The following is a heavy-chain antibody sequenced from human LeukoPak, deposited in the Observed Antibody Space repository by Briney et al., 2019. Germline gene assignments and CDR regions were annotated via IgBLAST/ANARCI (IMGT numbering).Heavy chain of an antibody. V-gene: IGHV1-2*02. CDR3: ARGYGSGGYDFDY. J-gene: IGHJ4*02. D-gene: IGHD3-10*01. CDR1: GYTFTGYY. Sequence: ASVKVSCKASGYTFTGYYMHWVRQAPGQGLEWMGWINPNSGGTNYAQKFQGRVTMTRDTSISTAYMELSRLRSDDTAVYYCARGYGSGGYDFDYWGQGTLVTVSS. CDR2: INPNSGGT.